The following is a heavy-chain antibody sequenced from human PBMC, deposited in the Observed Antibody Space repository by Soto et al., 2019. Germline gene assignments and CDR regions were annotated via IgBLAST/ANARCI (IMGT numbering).Heavy chain of an antibody. CDR1: GFTFTTYG. Sequence: QVQLVQSGAEVKKPGASVKVSCKASGFTFTTYGFTWVRQAPGQGLEWMGWISAYNGNTNYAQKFQGRVTMTTDTSTSSVYLELRSLTSDDTAVYYCARGGRDGMDVWGQGTTVTLSS. CDR3: ARGGRDGMDV. J-gene: IGHJ6*02. CDR2: ISAYNGNT. D-gene: IGHD3-10*01. V-gene: IGHV1-18*01.